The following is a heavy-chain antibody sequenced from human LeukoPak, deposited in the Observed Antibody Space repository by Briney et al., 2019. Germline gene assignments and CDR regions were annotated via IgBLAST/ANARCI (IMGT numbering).Heavy chain of an antibody. V-gene: IGHV3-21*01. CDR3: ARDGQGYSGSYYAPTNSDY. D-gene: IGHD1-26*01. Sequence: PGGSLRLSCAASGFAFISYGMNWVRQAPGKGLEWVSSISSSSTYIYYADSVKGRFTISRDNAKNSLYLQMNSLRAEGTAVYYCARDGQGYSGSYYAPTNSDYWGQGTLVTVSS. CDR1: GFAFISYG. CDR2: ISSSSTYI. J-gene: IGHJ4*02.